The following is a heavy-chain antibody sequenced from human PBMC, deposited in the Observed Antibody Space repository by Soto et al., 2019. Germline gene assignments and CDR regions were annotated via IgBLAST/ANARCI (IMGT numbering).Heavy chain of an antibody. J-gene: IGHJ4*02. V-gene: IGHV1-45*02. CDR1: GWIFTFQY. CDR2: ITPYNGND. Sequence: QMQLLQSGAEVKKTGSSVKISCKTSGWIFTFQYLHCVRQAPGQGLEWLGWITPYNGNDKYAQHFQGRISLTRDNSLTPLFLELRDLRPEDTGLYYCARSATSGDQHFIDSWGQGTLVTVSS. CDR3: ARSATSGDQHFIDS. D-gene: IGHD7-27*01.